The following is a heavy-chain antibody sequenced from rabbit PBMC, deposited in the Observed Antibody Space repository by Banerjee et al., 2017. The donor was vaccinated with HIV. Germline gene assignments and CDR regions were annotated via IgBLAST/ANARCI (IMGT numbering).Heavy chain of an antibody. CDR3: ARSYGGSGYYDYYFNL. CDR2: IYTTSGNT. D-gene: IGHD8-1*01. V-gene: IGHV1S45*01. Sequence: QEQLEESGGDLVKPGASLTLTCTASGFTLSSSYWIYWVRQAPGKGLEWIGCIYTTSGNTWYATWAKGRFTISKTSSTTVTLQMTSLTAADTATYFCARSYGGSGYYDYYFNLWGPGTLVTVS. CDR1: GFTLSSSYW. J-gene: IGHJ4*01.